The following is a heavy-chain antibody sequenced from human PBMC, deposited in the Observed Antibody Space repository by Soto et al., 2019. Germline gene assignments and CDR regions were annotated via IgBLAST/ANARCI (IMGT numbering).Heavy chain of an antibody. J-gene: IGHJ4*02. V-gene: IGHV3-33*01. CDR3: ARDCSSTSCYYFDY. CDR2: IWYDGNNK. CDR1: GFPFISYG. Sequence: WVSLRLSFAASGFPFISYGMHWVRQAPGKGLEWVAVIWYDGNNKYYADSVKGRFTISRDNSKDTLYLQMNSLRAEDTAVYYCARDCSSTSCYYFDYWGQGTLVTVSS. D-gene: IGHD2-2*01.